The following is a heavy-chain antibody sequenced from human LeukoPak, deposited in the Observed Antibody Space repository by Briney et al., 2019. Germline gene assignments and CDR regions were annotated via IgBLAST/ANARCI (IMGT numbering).Heavy chain of an antibody. Sequence: ASVKVSCTASGYTFTSYDIHWVRQAPGQGLEWMGWMSPNSGNTVYAQKFQGRVTMTRNTSISTAYMELSSLSSEDTAVYYCARGCSSTTCSWPFDYWGQGTLVTVSS. CDR1: GYTFTSYD. CDR3: ARGCSSTTCSWPFDY. D-gene: IGHD2-2*01. V-gene: IGHV1-8*01. J-gene: IGHJ4*02. CDR2: MSPNSGNT.